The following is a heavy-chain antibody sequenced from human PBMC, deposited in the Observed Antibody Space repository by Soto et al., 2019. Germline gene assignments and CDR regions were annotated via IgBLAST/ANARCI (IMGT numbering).Heavy chain of an antibody. CDR1: GGSISSGGYY. D-gene: IGHD2-2*01. V-gene: IGHV4-31*03. CDR2: ISYSGST. CDR3: ARGEERAAMPSRY. Sequence: SETLSLTCTVSGGSISSGGYYWSWIRQHPGTGLEWIGHISYSGSTYYNPSLKSRVTISVDTSKNQFSLKLSSVTAADTAVYYCARGEERAAMPSRYSGQAPLLTVSS. J-gene: IGHJ4*02.